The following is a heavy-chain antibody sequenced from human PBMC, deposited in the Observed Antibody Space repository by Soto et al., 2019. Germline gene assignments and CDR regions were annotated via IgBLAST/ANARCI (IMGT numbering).Heavy chain of an antibody. CDR1: GGSISSYY. Sequence: QVQLQESGPGLVKPSETLSLTCTVSGGSISSYYWSWIRQPAGKGLEWIGRIYTSGSTNYTPSLKSRVTMAVDTSKNQFSLKLSSVTAADTAVYYCARDCQVMLSGWDQEHYFDYWGQGTLVTVSS. J-gene: IGHJ4*02. CDR2: IYTSGST. CDR3: ARDCQVMLSGWDQEHYFDY. D-gene: IGHD6-19*01. V-gene: IGHV4-4*07.